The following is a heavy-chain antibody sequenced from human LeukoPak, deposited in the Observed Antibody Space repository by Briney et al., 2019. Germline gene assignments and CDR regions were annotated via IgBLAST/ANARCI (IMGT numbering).Heavy chain of an antibody. V-gene: IGHV7-4-1*02. J-gene: IGHJ4*02. D-gene: IGHD6-6*01. CDR2: INTNTGNA. CDR3: AREEVRFPNDGRNIAARPDSDY. Sequence: ASVKVSCKASGYTFTSYAMNWVRQAPGQGLEWMGWINTNTGNAKYAQGFTGRFVFSLDTSVSTAYLQISSLKAEDTAVYYCAREEVRFPNDGRNIAARPDSDYWGQGTLVTVSS. CDR1: GYTFTSYA.